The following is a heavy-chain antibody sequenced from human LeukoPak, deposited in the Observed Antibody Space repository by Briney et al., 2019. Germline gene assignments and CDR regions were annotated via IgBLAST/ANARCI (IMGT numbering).Heavy chain of an antibody. D-gene: IGHD6-19*01. J-gene: IGHJ6*04. V-gene: IGHV3-30*18. CDR1: GFSLSRYA. Sequence: GGSLRLSCAVSGFSLSRYAMSWVRQAPGKGLEWVAVISYDGSNKYYADSVKGRFTISRDNSKNTLYLQMNSLRAEDTAVYYCAKDLRGSGRYFGMDVWGKGTTVTVSS. CDR2: ISYDGSNK. CDR3: AKDLRGSGRYFGMDV.